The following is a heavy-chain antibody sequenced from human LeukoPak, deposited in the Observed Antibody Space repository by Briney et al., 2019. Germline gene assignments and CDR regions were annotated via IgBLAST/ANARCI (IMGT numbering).Heavy chain of an antibody. V-gene: IGHV4-4*07. CDR1: GGSISSYY. D-gene: IGHD2-2*02. Sequence: PSETLSLTCTVSGGSISSYYWSWIRQPAGKGLEWIGRIYTSGSTNYNPSLKSRVTMSVDTSKNQFPLKLSSVTAADTAVYYCARTYCGSTSCYNRGYYYYYYMDVWGKGTTVTVSS. CDR3: ARTYCGSTSCYNRGYYYYYYMDV. J-gene: IGHJ6*03. CDR2: IYTSGST.